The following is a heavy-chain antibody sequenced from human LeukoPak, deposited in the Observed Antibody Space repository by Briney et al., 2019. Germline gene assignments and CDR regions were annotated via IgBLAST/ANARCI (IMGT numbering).Heavy chain of an antibody. V-gene: IGHV4-59*05. J-gene: IGHJ3*02. CDR1: GGSISSYY. D-gene: IGHD6-19*01. Sequence: SETLSLTCTVSGGSISSYYWSWIRQPPGKGLEWIGSIYYSGSTYYNPSLKSRVTISVDTSKNQFSLKLSSVTAADTAAYYCARHHRIAVANDAFDIWGQGTMVTVSS. CDR3: ARHHRIAVANDAFDI. CDR2: IYYSGST.